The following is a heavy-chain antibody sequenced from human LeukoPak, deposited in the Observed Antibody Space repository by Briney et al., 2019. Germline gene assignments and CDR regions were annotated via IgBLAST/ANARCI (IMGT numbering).Heavy chain of an antibody. J-gene: IGHJ5*02. V-gene: IGHV1-69*13. CDR3: ARGQVPATTGGLLWFGEYAYNWFDP. D-gene: IGHD3-10*01. CDR1: GGTFSSYA. CDR2: IIPIFGTA. Sequence: SVKVSCKASGGTFSSYAISWVRRAPGQGLEWMGGIIPIFGTANYAQKFQGRVTITADESTSTAYMELSSLRSEDTAVYYCARGQVPATTGGLLWFGEYAYNWFDPWGQGTLVTVSS.